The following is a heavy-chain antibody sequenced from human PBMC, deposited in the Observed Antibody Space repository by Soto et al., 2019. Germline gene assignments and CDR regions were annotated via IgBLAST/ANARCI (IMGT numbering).Heavy chain of an antibody. CDR1: GFTFDDYA. V-gene: IGHV3-9*01. Sequence: EVQLVESGGGLVQPGRSLRLSCAASGFTFDDYAMHWVRQAPGKGLEWVSGISWNSGSIGYADSVKGRFTISRDNAKNSLYLQMNSLRAEETDLYYCAKAIGVGPAGLPDYWGQGTLVTVSS. CDR2: ISWNSGSI. J-gene: IGHJ4*02. CDR3: AKAIGVGPAGLPDY. D-gene: IGHD3-16*01.